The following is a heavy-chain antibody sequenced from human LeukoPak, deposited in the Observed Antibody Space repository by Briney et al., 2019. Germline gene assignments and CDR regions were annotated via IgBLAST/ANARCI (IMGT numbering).Heavy chain of an antibody. CDR3: ARVVGSGSYYTPYYYYYYYMDV. Sequence: GGSLRLSCAASGFTVSSNYMSWVRQAPGKGLEWVSVIYSGGSTYYADSVKGRFTISRDNSKNTLYLQMNSLRAEDTAAYYCARVVGSGSYYTPYYYYYYYMDVWGKGTTVTISS. V-gene: IGHV3-53*01. CDR2: IYSGGST. J-gene: IGHJ6*03. CDR1: GFTVSSNY. D-gene: IGHD3-10*01.